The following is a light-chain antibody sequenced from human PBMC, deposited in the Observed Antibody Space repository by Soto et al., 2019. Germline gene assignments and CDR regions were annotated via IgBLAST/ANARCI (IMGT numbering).Light chain of an antibody. CDR2: DVS. Sequence: QSVLTQPRSVSGSPGQSVTISCTGTSSDVGDYDYVSWYQQHPGKAPKLMIYDVSKRPSGVPDRLTGSKSGNTASLTISGLQAEDEADYYCCSYAGSYTGVFGGGTKLTVL. CDR1: SSDVGDYDY. V-gene: IGLV2-11*01. J-gene: IGLJ3*02. CDR3: CSYAGSYTGV.